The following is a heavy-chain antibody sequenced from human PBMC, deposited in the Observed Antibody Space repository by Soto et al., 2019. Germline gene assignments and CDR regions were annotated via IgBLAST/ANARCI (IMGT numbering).Heavy chain of an antibody. V-gene: IGHV1-18*01. J-gene: IGHJ5*02. CDR3: ARDTPKPRIVEVPAAMNNWFDP. CDR1: GYTFTSYG. Sequence: ASVKVSCKASGYTFTSYGISWVRQAPGQGHERMGWISAYNGNTNYAQKLQGRVTMTTDTSTSTAYMELRSLRSDDTAVYYCARDTPKPRIVEVPAAMNNWFDPWGQGTLVTVSS. CDR2: ISAYNGNT. D-gene: IGHD2-2*01.